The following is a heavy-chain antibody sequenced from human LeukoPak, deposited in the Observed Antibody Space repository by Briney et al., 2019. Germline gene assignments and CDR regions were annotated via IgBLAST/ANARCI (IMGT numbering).Heavy chain of an antibody. CDR3: SRYRYGSYYFDY. V-gene: IGHV3-15*01. CDR1: GSTLNNAW. J-gene: IGHJ4*02. D-gene: IGHD5-18*01. CDR2: IKSKTDGGTI. Sequence: PGGSLRLSCAASGSTLNNAWTSWVPDAPGKGLEWVGRIKSKTDGGTIDYAAPVKGRFTISRDDSKDTLYLQMNSLKTEDTAVYYCSRYRYGSYYFDYWGQGTLVTVSS.